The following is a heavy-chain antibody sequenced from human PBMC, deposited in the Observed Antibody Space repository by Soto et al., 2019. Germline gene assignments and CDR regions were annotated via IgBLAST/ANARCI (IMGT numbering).Heavy chain of an antibody. Sequence: GGSLRLSCAASGFTFSSYSMNWVRQAPGKGLEWVSSISSSSSYIYHADSVKGRFTISRDNAKNSLYLQMNSLRAEDTAVYYCARDISGIAVFWGQGTLVTV. CDR3: ARDISGIAVF. CDR2: ISSSSSYI. D-gene: IGHD6-19*01. V-gene: IGHV3-21*01. CDR1: GFTFSSYS. J-gene: IGHJ4*02.